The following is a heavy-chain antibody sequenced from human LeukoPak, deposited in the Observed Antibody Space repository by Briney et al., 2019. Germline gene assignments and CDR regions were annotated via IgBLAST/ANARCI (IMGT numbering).Heavy chain of an antibody. Sequence: GGSLRLSRAASGFTFSSYWMSWVRQAPGKGLEWVANIKQDGSEKYYVDSVKGRFTISRDNAKNSLYLQMNSLRAEDTAVYYCARVPYCSSTSCYAIFDYWGQGTLVTVSS. V-gene: IGHV3-7*05. CDR3: ARVPYCSSTSCYAIFDY. D-gene: IGHD2-2*01. CDR2: IKQDGSEK. CDR1: GFTFSSYW. J-gene: IGHJ4*02.